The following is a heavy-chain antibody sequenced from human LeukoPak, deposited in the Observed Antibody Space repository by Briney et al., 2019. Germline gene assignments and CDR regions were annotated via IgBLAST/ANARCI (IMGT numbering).Heavy chain of an antibody. CDR3: ERVVVPAASMFAIPGYSSSWYSRYYYYYMDV. J-gene: IGHJ6*03. CDR1: GYTFTDYY. D-gene: IGHD6-13*01. V-gene: IGHV1-2*02. Sequence: ASVKVSCKTSGYTFTDYYVHWVRQAPGQGLEWMGWVNPYSGGTNFAQRFQDRVTMTRDTSISTAYMELSRLISDDTAVYYCERVVVPAASMFAIPGYSSSWYSRYYYYYMDVWGKGTTVTISS. CDR2: VNPYSGGT.